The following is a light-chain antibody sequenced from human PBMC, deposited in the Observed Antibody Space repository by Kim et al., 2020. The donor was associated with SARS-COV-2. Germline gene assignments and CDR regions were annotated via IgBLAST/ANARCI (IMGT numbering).Light chain of an antibody. V-gene: IGLV9-49*01. CDR2: VGTGGIVG. J-gene: IGLJ2*01. CDR1: SGHSDYK. CDR3: GTDHHGGGKFIYV. Sequence: ELTQPPSASASLGASVTLTCTLSSGHSDYKVDWYQQRPGKGPRFVMRVGTGGIVGSKGDGIPDRFSVLGSGPNRYLTIKNIQEEDESDYHCGTDHHGGGKFIYVFGGGTKVTVL.